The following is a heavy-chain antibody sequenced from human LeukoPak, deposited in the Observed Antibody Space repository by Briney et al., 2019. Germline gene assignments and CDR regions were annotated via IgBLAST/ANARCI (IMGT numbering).Heavy chain of an antibody. CDR1: GFSFSNYA. CDR3: ARDHYYDSSGYYYGPWYYYGMDV. V-gene: IGHV3-48*03. D-gene: IGHD3-22*01. Sequence: GGSLRLSCAASGFSFSNYAMSWVRQAPGQGLEWVSYISSSGSTLYYAHAVKGRFTISRDNAKNSLYLQMNSLRAEDTAVYYCARDHYYDSSGYYYGPWYYYGMDVWGQGNTVTVSS. CDR2: ISSSGSTL. J-gene: IGHJ6*01.